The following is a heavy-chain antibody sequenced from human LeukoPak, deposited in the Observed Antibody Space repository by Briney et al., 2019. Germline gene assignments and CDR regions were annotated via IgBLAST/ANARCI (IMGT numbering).Heavy chain of an antibody. V-gene: IGHV1-69*05. CDR3: ARSIAATQVLGY. Sequence: ASVQVSCKVSGGTFSSYAISWVRQAPGRGLEWMGGIIPIFGTANYAQKFQGRVTITTDESTSTAYMELSSLRSEDTAVYYCARSIAATQVLGYWGQGTLVTVSS. CDR2: IIPIFGTA. CDR1: GGTFSSYA. J-gene: IGHJ4*02. D-gene: IGHD6-6*01.